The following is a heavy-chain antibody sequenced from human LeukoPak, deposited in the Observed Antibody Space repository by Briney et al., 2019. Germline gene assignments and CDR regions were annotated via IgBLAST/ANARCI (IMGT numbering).Heavy chain of an antibody. CDR1: GGTFSCYA. CDR2: IIPIFGTA. Sequence: SVKVSCKASGGTFSCYAISWVRQAPGQGLEWMGGIIPIFGTANYAQKFQGRVTITADESTSTAYMELSSLRSGDTAVYYCASIRAEKTTVVTLEYYFDYWGQGTLVTVSS. D-gene: IGHD4-23*01. V-gene: IGHV1-69*13. J-gene: IGHJ4*02. CDR3: ASIRAEKTTVVTLEYYFDY.